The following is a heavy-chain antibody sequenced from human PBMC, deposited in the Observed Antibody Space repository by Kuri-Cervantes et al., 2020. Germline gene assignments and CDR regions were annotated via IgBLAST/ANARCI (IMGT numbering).Heavy chain of an antibody. V-gene: IGHV1-69*05. D-gene: IGHD4-17*01. CDR2: IIPIFGTA. CDR1: GGTFSSYA. CDR3: ARRFATVTFPSWAFYI. J-gene: IGHJ3*02. Sequence: SVKVSCKASGGTFSSYAISWVRQAPGQGLEWMGGIIPIFGTANYAQKFQGRVTITTDESTSTAYMELSSLRSEDTAVYYCARRFATVTFPSWAFYIWGQGTMVTVSS.